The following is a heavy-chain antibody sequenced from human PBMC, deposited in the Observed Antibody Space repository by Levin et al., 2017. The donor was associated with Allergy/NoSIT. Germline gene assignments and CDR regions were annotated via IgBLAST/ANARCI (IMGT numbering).Heavy chain of an antibody. CDR3: ARQGDGYNVFGHWYFDL. V-gene: IGHV4-59*08. J-gene: IGHJ2*01. Sequence: SQTLSLTCTVSGGSISSYYWSWIRQPPGKGLEWIGYIYYSGSTNYNPSLKSRVTISVDTSKNQFSLKLSSVTAADTALYYCARQGDGYNVFGHWYFDLWGRGTLVTVSS. CDR2: IYYSGST. CDR1: GGSISSYY. D-gene: IGHD5-24*01.